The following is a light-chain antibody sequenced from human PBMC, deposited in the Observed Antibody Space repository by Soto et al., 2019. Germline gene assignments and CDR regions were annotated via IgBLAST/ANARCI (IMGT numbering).Light chain of an antibody. CDR3: QQYIVYWT. J-gene: IGKJ1*01. CDR2: DAS. V-gene: IGKV1-5*01. Sequence: DIQMTQSPSTLSASVGDRVTITCRASQSISSWLGWYQQKPGKAHKLLIYDASNLESGVPSRFSGSGSGTDFTLTVSSLQPDYFATYYCQQYIVYWTFGQGTKVDIK. CDR1: QSISSW.